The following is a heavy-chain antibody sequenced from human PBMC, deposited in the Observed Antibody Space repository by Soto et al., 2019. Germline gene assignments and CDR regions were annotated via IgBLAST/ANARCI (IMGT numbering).Heavy chain of an antibody. V-gene: IGHV4-31*03. Sequence: QVQLQESGPGLVKPSQTLSLTCTVSGGSISSGGYYWSWIRQHPGKGLEWIGYIYYSGSTYYNPSLKSRVTIAVDTSKNQFSLKLSSVTAADPAVYYCARDSSSWHRANYYGMDVWGQGTTVTVSS. J-gene: IGHJ6*02. CDR1: GGSISSGGYY. CDR3: ARDSSSWHRANYYGMDV. D-gene: IGHD6-13*01. CDR2: IYYSGST.